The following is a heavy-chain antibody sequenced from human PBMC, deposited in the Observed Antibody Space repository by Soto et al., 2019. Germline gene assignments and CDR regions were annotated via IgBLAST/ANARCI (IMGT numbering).Heavy chain of an antibody. CDR1: GFTFSTYA. CDR2: IRGSSVST. D-gene: IGHD4-17*01. CDR3: AKTGGGDYFFDR. Sequence: EVQLLESGGGLVQPGGSLRLSCAASGFTFSTYAMSWVRQAPGKGLEWVSLIRGSSVSTYYADSVKGRITISRDNSKNTRYLQMNSLRVEDTAVYYCAKTGGGDYFFDRWCQGTLVTVSS. V-gene: IGHV3-23*01. J-gene: IGHJ5*02.